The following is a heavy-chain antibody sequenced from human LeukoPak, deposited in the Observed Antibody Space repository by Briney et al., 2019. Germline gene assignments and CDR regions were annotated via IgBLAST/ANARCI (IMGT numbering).Heavy chain of an antibody. D-gene: IGHD1-7*01. Sequence: IPSETLSLTCTVSGGSISGYYWSWIRQPAGKGLEWVGRIYTSGSTHYNPSLKSRVTMSVDTSKNQFSLNLSSVTAADTAVYYCARLMTGTTTAFDIWGQGTMVTVSS. J-gene: IGHJ3*02. CDR1: GGSISGYY. CDR2: IYTSGST. CDR3: ARLMTGTTTAFDI. V-gene: IGHV4-4*07.